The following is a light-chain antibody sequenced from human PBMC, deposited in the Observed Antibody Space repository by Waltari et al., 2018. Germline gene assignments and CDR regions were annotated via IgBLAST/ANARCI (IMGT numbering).Light chain of an antibody. V-gene: IGLV2-23*02. CDR1: NNAIENSLL. CDR2: DVN. CDR3: SSYASDRTF. Sequence: QSALTQPAPVSGSPGQSITPSCPGPNNAIENSLLVSWYQQHPGKAPKLIIYDVNRRPSGVSDRFSGSKSGNTASLTIAGLQAEDEADYHCSSYASDRTFFGGGTKVTVL. J-gene: IGLJ2*01.